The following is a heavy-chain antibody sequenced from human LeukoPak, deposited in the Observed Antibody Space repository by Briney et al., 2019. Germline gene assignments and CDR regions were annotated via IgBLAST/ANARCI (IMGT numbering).Heavy chain of an antibody. Sequence: GGSLRLSCTASGFSFSGHWMHWARQLPGKGLVWVSRISPTGSTTSYADSVKGRFTISRDNSKNTLYLQMNSLRAEDTAVHYCARGVTTAIWSSFDYWGQGTLVTVSS. CDR1: GFSFSGHW. V-gene: IGHV3-74*01. CDR3: ARGVTTAIWSSFDY. J-gene: IGHJ4*02. CDR2: ISPTGSTT. D-gene: IGHD4-11*01.